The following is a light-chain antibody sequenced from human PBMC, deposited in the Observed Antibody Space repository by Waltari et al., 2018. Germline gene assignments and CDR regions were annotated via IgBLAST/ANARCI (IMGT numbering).Light chain of an antibody. J-gene: IGKJ1*01. CDR2: TAS. Sequence: IQTTHTPSSLSASVGDRVTITCRASQNSINYLNWYQQIPGKAPKILIYTASSLKNGVPSRFSGSGSGTDFTLTISSLQPEDFATYYCQQSYNLPRTFGQGTKVEIK. CDR3: QQSYNLPRT. V-gene: IGKV1-39*01. CDR1: QNSINY.